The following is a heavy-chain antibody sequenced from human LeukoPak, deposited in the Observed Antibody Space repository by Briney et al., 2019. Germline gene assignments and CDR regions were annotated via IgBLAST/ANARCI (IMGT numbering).Heavy chain of an antibody. J-gene: IGHJ6*03. CDR2: IYYSGST. D-gene: IGHD3-10*01. CDR1: GGSTSSSSYY. CDR3: ARHLYYGSGSYYYYYMDV. Sequence: SETLSLTCTVSGGSTSSSSYYWGWIRQPPGKGLEWIGSIYYSGSTYYNPSLKSRVTISVDTSKNQFSLKLSSVTAADTAVYYCARHLYYGSGSYYYYYMDVWGKGTTVTVSS. V-gene: IGHV4-39*01.